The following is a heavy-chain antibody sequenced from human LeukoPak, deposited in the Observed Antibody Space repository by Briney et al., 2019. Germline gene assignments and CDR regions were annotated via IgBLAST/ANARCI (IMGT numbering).Heavy chain of an antibody. V-gene: IGHV1-69*04. CDR1: GGTFSSYA. J-gene: IGHJ4*02. Sequence: ASVKVSCQASGGTFSSYAISWVRQAPGQGLEWMGRIIPILGIANYAQKFQGRVTITADKSTSTAYMELSSLRSEDTAVYYCARVGYYDSGGTPPRSYFDYWGQGTLVTVSS. CDR3: ARVGYYDSGGTPPRSYFDY. CDR2: IIPILGIA. D-gene: IGHD3-22*01.